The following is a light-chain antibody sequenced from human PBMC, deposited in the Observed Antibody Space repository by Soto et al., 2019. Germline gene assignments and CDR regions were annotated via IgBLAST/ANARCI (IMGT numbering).Light chain of an antibody. CDR3: QQYENLPYT. Sequence: DIQMTQSPSSLSSSVGDRVTITCQASQDINTYLDWYQQKPGKAPKVLIYRASSLIRGVQSRFSGSGSGTHFTFTISGLQPEDFATYYCQQYENLPYTFGQGTKLEIK. V-gene: IGKV1-33*01. CDR2: RAS. CDR1: QDINTY. J-gene: IGKJ2*01.